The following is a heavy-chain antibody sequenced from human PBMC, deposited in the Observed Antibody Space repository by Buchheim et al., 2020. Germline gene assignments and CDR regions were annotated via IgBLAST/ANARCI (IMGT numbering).Heavy chain of an antibody. Sequence: QVQLVESGGGVVQPGRSLRLSCAASGFTFSNYAMHWVRQAPGKGLEWVAVISYDESNKYYADSVKGRSSISRDKSKNTLYLQMNSLRAEDTAVYYCARGVVVIASYFQYWGQGTL. J-gene: IGHJ1*01. CDR2: ISYDESNK. CDR3: ARGVVVIASYFQY. D-gene: IGHD2-21*01. V-gene: IGHV3-30-3*01. CDR1: GFTFSNYA.